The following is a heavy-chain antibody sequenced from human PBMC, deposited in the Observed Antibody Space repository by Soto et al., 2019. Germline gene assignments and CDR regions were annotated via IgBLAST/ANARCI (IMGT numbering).Heavy chain of an antibody. Sequence: QVQLVQSGAEVKKPGASVKVSCKVSGYTLTELSMHWVRQAPGKGLVWKGGFDPEDGETIYAQKFQGRVTMTEDTSTDAAYIELSSLRSEATAVYYCAANREGGYSYVWVSWGQGSLVTFSS. CDR1: GYTLTELS. J-gene: IGHJ1*01. D-gene: IGHD5-18*01. V-gene: IGHV1-24*01. CDR3: AANREGGYSYVWVS. CDR2: FDPEDGET.